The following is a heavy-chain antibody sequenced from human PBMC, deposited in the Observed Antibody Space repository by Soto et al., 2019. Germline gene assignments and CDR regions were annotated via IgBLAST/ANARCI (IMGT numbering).Heavy chain of an antibody. D-gene: IGHD6-19*01. CDR2: IKQDGSEK. J-gene: IGHJ3*02. CDR3: ARAIAVAGIGDAFDI. V-gene: IGHV3-7*04. CDR1: GFTFSSYW. Sequence: GGSLRLSCTASGFTFSSYWMSWVRQAPGKGLEWVANIKQDGSEKYYVDSVKGRFTISRDNAKNSLYLQMNSLRAEDTAVYYCARAIAVAGIGDAFDIWGQGTMVTVSS.